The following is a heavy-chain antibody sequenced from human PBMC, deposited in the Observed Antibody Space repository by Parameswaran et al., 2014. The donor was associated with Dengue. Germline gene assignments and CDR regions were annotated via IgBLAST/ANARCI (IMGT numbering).Heavy chain of an antibody. D-gene: IGHD3-3*01. J-gene: IGHJ4*02. V-gene: IGHV1-18*01. Sequence: SWVRQAPGQGLEWMGWIGAYNGNTNYAQKLQGRVTMTTDTSTSTAYMELRSLRSDDTAVYYCAREFQGYYDFWSGYFSAKSVMYYFDYWGQGTLVTVSS. CDR3: AREFQGYYDFWSGYFSAKSVMYYFDY. CDR2: IGAYNGNT.